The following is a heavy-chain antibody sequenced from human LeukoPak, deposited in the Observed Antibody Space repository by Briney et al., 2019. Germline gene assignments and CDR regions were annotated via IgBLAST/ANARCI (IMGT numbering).Heavy chain of an antibody. Sequence: SETLSLTCTVSGGSISSSSYYWGWIRQPPGKGLEWIGSIYYSGSTYYNPSLKSRVTISVDTSKNQFSLKLSSVTAADTAVYYCPSHTDSSGYYYVGYYYYYGMDVWGQGTTVTVSS. CDR2: IYYSGST. CDR3: PSHTDSSGYYYVGYYYYYGMDV. V-gene: IGHV4-39*01. D-gene: IGHD3-22*01. J-gene: IGHJ6*02. CDR1: GGSISSSSYY.